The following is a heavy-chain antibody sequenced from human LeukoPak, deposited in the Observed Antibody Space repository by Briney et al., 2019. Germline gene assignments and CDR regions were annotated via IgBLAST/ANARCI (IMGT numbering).Heavy chain of an antibody. CDR3: AKNSGGTCYSHLDY. Sequence: EGSLRLSCAASGFTFSSYGMTWVRQAPGKGLEWVSGISGSGGSTYYEDSVKGRFTISRDNSKNTLYLKMNSLSAEDTAVYYCAKNSGGTCYSHLDYWGQGTLVTVSS. CDR2: ISGSGGST. D-gene: IGHD2-15*01. J-gene: IGHJ4*02. V-gene: IGHV3-23*01. CDR1: GFTFSSYG.